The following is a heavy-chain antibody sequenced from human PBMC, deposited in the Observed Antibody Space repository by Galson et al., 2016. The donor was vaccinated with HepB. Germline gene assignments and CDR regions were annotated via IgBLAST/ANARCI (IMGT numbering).Heavy chain of an antibody. J-gene: IGHJ6*02. CDR3: AKDEGFYNGMDF. CDR2: IYPSGST. V-gene: IGHV4-4*07. Sequence: SETLSLTCTVSGGSISSGYWTWIRQSAGKGLEWIGRIYPSGSTNYNPSLNSRVTMSIDMSKNQFSLRLRSVTAADTAVYYCAKDEGFYNGMDFWGQGTTVTVSS. CDR1: GGSISSGY. D-gene: IGHD2-2*02.